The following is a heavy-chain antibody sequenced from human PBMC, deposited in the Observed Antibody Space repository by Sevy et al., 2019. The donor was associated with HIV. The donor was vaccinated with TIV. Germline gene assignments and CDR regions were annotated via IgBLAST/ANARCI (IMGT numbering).Heavy chain of an antibody. D-gene: IGHD1-26*01. V-gene: IGHV4-39*01. CDR3: ARHGESYPKPSYFDY. J-gene: IGHJ4*02. CDR1: GGSISSSSYY. CDR2: IYYSGST. Sequence: SETLSLTCTVSGGSISSSSYYWGWIRQPPGKGLEWIGSIYYSGSTYYNPSLKSRVTISVATSKNQFSLKLSSVTAADTAVSYCARHGESYPKPSYFDYWGQGTLVTVSS.